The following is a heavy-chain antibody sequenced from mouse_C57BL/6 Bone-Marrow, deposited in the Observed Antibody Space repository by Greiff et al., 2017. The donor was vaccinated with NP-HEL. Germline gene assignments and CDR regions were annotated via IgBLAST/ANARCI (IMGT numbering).Heavy chain of an antibody. V-gene: IGHV5-17*01. Sequence: EVMLVESGGGLVKPGGSLPLSCASSGFPFSDSGMHWVRQAPEKGLEWVAYISSGSSTLSYADTVKGRFTISRDNAKNTLFLQMTSLRSEDTAMYYCARRTGGYYFDYWGQGTTLTVSS. CDR1: GFPFSDSG. CDR2: ISSGSSTL. J-gene: IGHJ2*01. CDR3: ARRTGGYYFDY.